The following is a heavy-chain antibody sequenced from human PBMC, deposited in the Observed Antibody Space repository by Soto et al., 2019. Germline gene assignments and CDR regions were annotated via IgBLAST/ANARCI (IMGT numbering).Heavy chain of an antibody. J-gene: IGHJ6*02. CDR1: GFTFSSYS. CDR3: ARDGTVITMVRGDYYYGMDV. D-gene: IGHD3-10*01. Sequence: PGGSLRLSCAASGFTFSSYSMNWVRQAPGKGLEWVSSISSSSSYIYYADSVKGRFTISRDNAKNSLYLQMNSLRAEDTAVYYCARDGTVITMVRGDYYYGMDVWGQGTTVTAP. V-gene: IGHV3-21*01. CDR2: ISSSSSYI.